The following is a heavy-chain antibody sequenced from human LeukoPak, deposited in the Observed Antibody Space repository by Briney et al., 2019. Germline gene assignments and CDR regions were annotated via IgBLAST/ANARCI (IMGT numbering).Heavy chain of an antibody. CDR2: INHSGSI. CDR3: ARSQVKEGDGYNSRNPVDY. V-gene: IGHV4-34*01. CDR1: GGSFSGYY. J-gene: IGHJ4*02. D-gene: IGHD5-24*01. Sequence: TSETLSLTCAVYGGSFSGYYWSWIRQPPGKGLEWIGEINHSGSINYNPSLKSRVTISVDTSKNQFSLKLSSVTAADTAVYYRARSQVKEGDGYNSRNPVDYWGQGTLVTVSS.